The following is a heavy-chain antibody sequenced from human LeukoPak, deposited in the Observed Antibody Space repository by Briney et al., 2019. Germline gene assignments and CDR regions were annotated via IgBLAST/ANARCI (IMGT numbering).Heavy chain of an antibody. D-gene: IGHD3-10*01. Sequence: ASVKVSCKAPGYTFTGYYMHWVRQAPGQGLEWMGWINPNSGGTNYAQKFQGRVTMTRDTSISTAYMELSRLRSDDTAVYYCARDQRSGDYYFDYWGQGTLVTVSS. V-gene: IGHV1-2*02. CDR3: ARDQRSGDYYFDY. CDR1: GYTFTGYY. J-gene: IGHJ4*02. CDR2: INPNSGGT.